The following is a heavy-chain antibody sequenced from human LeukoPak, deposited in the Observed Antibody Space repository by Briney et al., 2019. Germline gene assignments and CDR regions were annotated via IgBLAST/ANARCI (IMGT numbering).Heavy chain of an antibody. V-gene: IGHV3-7*05. J-gene: IGHJ3*02. CDR1: GFTFSNYW. D-gene: IGHD3-10*01. Sequence: GGSLRLSCAVSGFTFSNYWMSWVRQGPGKGLEWVANINQDGSGKYYVDSVKGRFTISRDNAKNSLYLQMNSLRAEDTAVYYCARKGGSKVRGVIMDAFDMWGQGTMVTVSS. CDR3: ARKGGSKVRGVIMDAFDM. CDR2: INQDGSGK.